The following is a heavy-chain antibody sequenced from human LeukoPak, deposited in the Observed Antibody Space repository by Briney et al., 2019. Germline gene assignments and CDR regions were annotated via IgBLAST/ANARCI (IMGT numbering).Heavy chain of an antibody. V-gene: IGHV7-4-1*02. J-gene: IGHJ4*02. CDR2: INTNAGNP. CDR3: ARVVGCGCDCYSGISDH. CDR1: GYTFTSYA. Sequence: ASGEVSYKAAGYTFTSYAMKLGSQAPGQRRRGWNWINTNAGNPTYAQGFTVRFVFSLDTSVSTAYLQISSLKAEDTAVYYCARVVGCGCDCYSGISDHGGQGPLVRVS. D-gene: IGHD2-21*02.